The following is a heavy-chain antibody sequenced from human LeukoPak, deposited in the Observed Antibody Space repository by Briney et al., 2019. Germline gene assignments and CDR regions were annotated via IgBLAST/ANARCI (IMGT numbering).Heavy chain of an antibody. D-gene: IGHD3-10*01. CDR1: GGSFSDHY. CDR2: INYTGSTT. V-gene: IGHV4-34*01. Sequence: SETLSLTCTVYGGSFSDHYWTWIRQPPGKGLEWIGEINYTGSTTNYNPSLKNRVTISGDMYKNQFSLKLISVTAADAAVYYCARRRWGYGSGSYDYWGQGTLVTVSS. CDR3: ARRRWGYGSGSYDY. J-gene: IGHJ4*02.